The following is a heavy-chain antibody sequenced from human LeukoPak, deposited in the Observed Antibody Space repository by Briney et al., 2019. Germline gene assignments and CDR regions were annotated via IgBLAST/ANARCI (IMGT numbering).Heavy chain of an antibody. V-gene: IGHV3-23*01. CDR2: ITANDETT. D-gene: IGHD3-22*01. J-gene: IGHJ4*02. Sequence: SGGSLRLSCAASGFTFSSYAMSWVRQAPGKGLEWVSVITANDETTDYADSVKGRFTISTDSSKNTLYLQMNSLRAEDTAVYYCARDSTGYSYYWGQGTRVTVSS. CDR3: ARDSTGYSYY. CDR1: GFTFSSYA.